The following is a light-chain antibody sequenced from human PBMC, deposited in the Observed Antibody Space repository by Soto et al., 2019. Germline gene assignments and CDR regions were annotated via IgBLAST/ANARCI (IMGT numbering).Light chain of an antibody. J-gene: IGKJ1*01. Sequence: EIVLTQSPGTLSLSPGERATLSCRASQSVSSNHLAWYQQKPGQAPRLLIYGASSRATDIPDRFSGSGSGTDFTLTITRLEPEDFAVYYCQQYGSSPRTFGQGTKVEIK. CDR2: GAS. V-gene: IGKV3-20*01. CDR3: QQYGSSPRT. CDR1: QSVSSNH.